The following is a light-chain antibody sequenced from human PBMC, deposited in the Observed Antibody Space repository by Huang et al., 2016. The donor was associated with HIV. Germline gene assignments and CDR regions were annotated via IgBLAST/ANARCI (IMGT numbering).Light chain of an antibody. V-gene: IGKV4-1*01. CDR1: QSVLKTSNNKNC. CDR2: WAA. CDR3: HQYYDTPQT. Sequence: DIVVTQSPDSLDLSLGGRAAINCTASQSVLKTSNNKNCLSWYQLKPGQPPKLLIYWAATRESGVPDRFSGSGSGTHFTLTIASLQAEDVAVYYCHQYYDTPQTFGQGTKVEVK. J-gene: IGKJ1*01.